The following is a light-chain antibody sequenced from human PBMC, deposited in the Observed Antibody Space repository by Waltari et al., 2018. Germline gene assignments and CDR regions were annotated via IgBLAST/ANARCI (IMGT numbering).Light chain of an antibody. J-gene: IGLJ3*02. Sequence: QSALTQPASVSGSPGQSITISCTGTSSAIGAYTAVSWYQQPPGKAPKVVIYDVHNRPSGVSNRFSGSMSGNTASLTISGLQTEDEADYYCSSKTTRDTRLFGGGTKLTVL. V-gene: IGLV2-14*03. CDR2: DVH. CDR3: SSKTTRDTRL. CDR1: SSAIGAYTA.